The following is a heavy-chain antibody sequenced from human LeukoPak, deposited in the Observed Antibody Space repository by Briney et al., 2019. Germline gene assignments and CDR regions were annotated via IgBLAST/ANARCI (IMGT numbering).Heavy chain of an antibody. D-gene: IGHD3-16*02. J-gene: IGHJ3*01. CDR2: IFHSGNT. V-gene: IGHV4-38-2*02. CDR3: ARADTFGGVIVPFDL. CDR1: GYSISSGYY. Sequence: SETLSLTCTVSGYSISSGYYWGWIRPPPAKGLEWIGIIFHSGNTYYNSSLKSRVTISVDTSKNQIFLDLNSVTAADTAVYYCARADTFGGVIVPFDLWGQGTMVIVSS.